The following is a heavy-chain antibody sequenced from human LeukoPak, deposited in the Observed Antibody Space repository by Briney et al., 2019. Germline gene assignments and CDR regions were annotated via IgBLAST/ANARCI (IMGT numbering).Heavy chain of an antibody. Sequence: SETLSLTCTVSGGXISSGAYYWSWVRQHPGKGLEWIGYIYYSGSTYYNPSLKSRVTISIDTYKNQFSLKLSSVTAADTAVYYCARLNCSGGSCYSVDHWGQGTLVTVSS. V-gene: IGHV4-30-4*08. CDR2: IYYSGST. D-gene: IGHD2-15*01. J-gene: IGHJ5*02. CDR1: GGXISSGAYY. CDR3: ARLNCSGGSCYSVDH.